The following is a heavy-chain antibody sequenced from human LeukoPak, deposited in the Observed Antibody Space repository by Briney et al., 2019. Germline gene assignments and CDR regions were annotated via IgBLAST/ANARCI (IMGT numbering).Heavy chain of an antibody. CDR2: IKQDGSEK. CDR3: ARDRSTSS. D-gene: IGHD6-6*01. J-gene: IGHJ5*02. V-gene: IGHV3-7*01. Sequence: GGSLRLSCAASGFTFSYYYMSGVRQAPGKGLEWVANIKQDGSEKYYVDSVKGRFTISRDNAKNSLYLQMNSLRAEDTAVYYCARDRSTSSWGQGTLVTVSS. CDR1: GFTFSYYY.